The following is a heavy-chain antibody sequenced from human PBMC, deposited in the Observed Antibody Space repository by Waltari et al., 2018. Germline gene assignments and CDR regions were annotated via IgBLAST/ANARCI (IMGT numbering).Heavy chain of an antibody. CDR2: ITTSSTYM. Sequence: EVQLVESGGGLVRPGGSLRLSCVASGFSFRSYNMNWVRQAPGKGLEVGSSITTSSTYMYYVDSLKGRFTISRDDAKNSLFLQMNSLRAEDTAVYYCARDLIEPAAIGNYYYGMDVWGQGTTVTVSS. V-gene: IGHV3-21*01. D-gene: IGHD2-2*01. J-gene: IGHJ6*02. CDR1: GFSFRSYN. CDR3: ARDLIEPAAIGNYYYGMDV.